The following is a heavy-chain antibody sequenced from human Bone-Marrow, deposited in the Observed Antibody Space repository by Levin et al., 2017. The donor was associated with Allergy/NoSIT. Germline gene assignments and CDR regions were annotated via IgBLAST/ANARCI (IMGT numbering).Heavy chain of an antibody. CDR2: IIPILGVE. CDR3: ARSFGEKTLYYFDY. CDR1: GGTFSNYP. J-gene: IGHJ4*02. Sequence: SVKVSCKASGGTFSNYPISWVRQAPGQGLEWMGRIIPILGVEYYAQKFQDRVTITADKSTSTASMELSSLRSEDTAVYYCARSFGEKTLYYFDYWGQGTLVTVSS. V-gene: IGHV1-69*02. D-gene: IGHD3-10*01.